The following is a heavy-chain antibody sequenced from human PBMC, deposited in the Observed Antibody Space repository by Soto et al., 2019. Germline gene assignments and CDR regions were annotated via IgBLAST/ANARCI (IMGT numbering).Heavy chain of an antibody. CDR3: AKDFYDSSGYYFDY. V-gene: IGHV3-9*01. CDR1: GFTFDDYA. CDR2: ISWNSGSI. Sequence: EVQLVESGGGLVQPGWSLRLSCAASGFTFDDYAMHWVRQAPGKGLEWVSGISWNSGSIGYADSVKGRFTISRDNAKNSLYLQMNSLRAEDTALYYCAKDFYDSSGYYFDYWGQGTLVTVSS. J-gene: IGHJ4*02. D-gene: IGHD3-22*01.